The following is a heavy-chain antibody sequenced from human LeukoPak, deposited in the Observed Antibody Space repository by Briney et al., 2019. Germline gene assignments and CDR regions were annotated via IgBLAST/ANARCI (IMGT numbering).Heavy chain of an antibody. J-gene: IGHJ5*02. CDR2: ISHSGST. Sequence: SETLSLTCAVYGGSFSGYYWSWIHQPPGKGLEWIGEISHSGSTNYNPSLKSRVTISVDTSKNQFSLKLSSVTAADTAVYYCAIHIVVVPAAKKKNWFDPWGQGTLVTVSS. D-gene: IGHD2-2*01. CDR1: GGSFSGYY. CDR3: AIHIVVVPAAKKKNWFDP. V-gene: IGHV4-34*01.